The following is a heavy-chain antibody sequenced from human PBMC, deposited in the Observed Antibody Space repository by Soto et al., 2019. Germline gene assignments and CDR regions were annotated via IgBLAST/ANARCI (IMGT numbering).Heavy chain of an antibody. CDR1: GGSISISSYY. J-gene: IGHJ1*01. D-gene: IGHD3-3*01. CDR3: ARLDRVLEYFNH. CDR2: MYYSGGT. V-gene: IGHV4-39*01. Sequence: QLQLQESGPGLVKPSETLSLTCSVSGGSISISSYYWGWVRQPPGKGLEWIASMYYSGGTYYNPSLKSRATISVDKSKNQFSLKLTSATAADTAVYYWARLDRVLEYFNHWGQGTLVTVSS.